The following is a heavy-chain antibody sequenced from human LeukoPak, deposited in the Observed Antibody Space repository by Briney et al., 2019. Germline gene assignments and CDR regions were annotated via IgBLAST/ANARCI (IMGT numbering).Heavy chain of an antibody. Sequence: GGSLRLSCAASGFTFSNAWMSWVRQAPGKGLEWVSSISSSSSYIYYADSVKGRFTISRDNAKNSLYLQMNSLRAEDTAVYYCARKTVGATAYYFDYWGQGTLVTVSS. CDR3: ARKTVGATAYYFDY. V-gene: IGHV3-21*01. CDR2: ISSSSSYI. CDR1: GFTFSNAW. D-gene: IGHD1-26*01. J-gene: IGHJ4*02.